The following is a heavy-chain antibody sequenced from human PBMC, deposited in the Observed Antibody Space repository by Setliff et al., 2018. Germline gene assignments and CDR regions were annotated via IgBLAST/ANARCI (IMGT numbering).Heavy chain of an antibody. CDR2: IYPDDSDT. CDR1: GYNFLDYW. Sequence: PGESLTLSCKASGYNFLDYWIGWVRQMPGKGLEWMGIIYPDDSDTRYSPSVQGPFTISADKSISTAYLQWSSLKASDTAFYYCARRRRFDSGGPRSPWYFDLWGRGTLVTAPQ. J-gene: IGHJ2*01. D-gene: IGHD3-22*01. V-gene: IGHV5-51*01. CDR3: ARRRRFDSGGPRSPWYFDL.